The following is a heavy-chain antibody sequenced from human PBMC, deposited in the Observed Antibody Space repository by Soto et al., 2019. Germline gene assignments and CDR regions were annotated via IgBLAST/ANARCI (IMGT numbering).Heavy chain of an antibody. Sequence: SVKVSCKASGGTFSSYAISWVRQAPGQGLEWMGGIIPIFGTANYAQKFQGRVTITADESTSTAYMELSSLRSEDTAVYYCARKDGTLGYCSGGSCYTKYYYYYGMDVWGQGTTVTVSS. D-gene: IGHD2-15*01. CDR3: ARKDGTLGYCSGGSCYTKYYYYYGMDV. CDR2: IIPIFGTA. J-gene: IGHJ6*02. V-gene: IGHV1-69*13. CDR1: GGTFSSYA.